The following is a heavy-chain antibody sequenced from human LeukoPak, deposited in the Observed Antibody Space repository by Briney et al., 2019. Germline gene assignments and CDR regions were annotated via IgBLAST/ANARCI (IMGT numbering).Heavy chain of an antibody. D-gene: IGHD2-2*01. CDR2: IIPIFGTA. CDR1: GGTFSSYT. Sequence: SVKVSCKASGGTFSSYTFSWVRRAPGQGLEWMGGIIPIFGTANYAQKFQGRVTITADESTSTAYMELSYLRSEDTAVYYCARYCTSTTCYRAFDIWGQGTMVTVSS. CDR3: ARYCTSTTCYRAFDI. V-gene: IGHV1-69*13. J-gene: IGHJ3*02.